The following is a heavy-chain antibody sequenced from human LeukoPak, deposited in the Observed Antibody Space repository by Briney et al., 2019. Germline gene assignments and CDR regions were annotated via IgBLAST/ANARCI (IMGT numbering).Heavy chain of an antibody. CDR1: GYTFTGYY. V-gene: IGHV1-2*04. J-gene: IGHJ4*02. CDR3: ARAPHRCSGGSCLDY. CDR2: INPNSGGT. D-gene: IGHD2-15*01. Sequence: ASVKVSCKAPGYTFTGYYMNWVRQAPGQGLEWMGWINPNSGGTNYAQKFQGWVTMTRDTSISTAYTELSRLRSDDTAVYYCARAPHRCSGGSCLDYWGQGTLVTVSS.